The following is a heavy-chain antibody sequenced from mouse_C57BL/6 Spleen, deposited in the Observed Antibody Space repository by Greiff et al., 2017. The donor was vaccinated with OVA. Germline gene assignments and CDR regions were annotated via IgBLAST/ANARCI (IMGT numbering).Heavy chain of an antibody. Sequence: EVMLVESGEGLVKPGGSLKLSCAASGFTFSSYAMSWVRQTPEKRLEWVAYISSGGDYIYYADTVKGRFTISRDNARNTLYLQMSSLKSEDTAMYYCTRDDVDSSGAYGGQGTLVTVSA. CDR3: TRDDVDSSGAY. V-gene: IGHV5-9-1*02. CDR1: GFTFSSYA. D-gene: IGHD3-2*02. J-gene: IGHJ3*01. CDR2: ISSGGDYI.